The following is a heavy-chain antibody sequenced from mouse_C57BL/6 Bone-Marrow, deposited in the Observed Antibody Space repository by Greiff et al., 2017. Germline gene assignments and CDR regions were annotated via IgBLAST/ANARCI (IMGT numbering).Heavy chain of an antibody. CDR1: GFTFSSYA. Sequence: DVHLVESGGGLVKPGGSLKLSCAASGFTFSSYAMSWVRQTPEKRLEWVATISDGGSYTYYPDNVKGRFTISRDNAKNNLYLQMSHLKSEDTAMYYCARDPISRSYGGQGTLVTVSA. CDR2: ISDGGSYT. D-gene: IGHD6-5*01. J-gene: IGHJ3*01. CDR3: ARDPISRSY. V-gene: IGHV5-4*01.